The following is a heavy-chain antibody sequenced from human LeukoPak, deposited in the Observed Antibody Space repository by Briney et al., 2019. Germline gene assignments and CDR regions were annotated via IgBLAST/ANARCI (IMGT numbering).Heavy chain of an antibody. Sequence: GASVKVSCKTSGYIFTDFYLHWVRQAPGQGLEWMGWISPTNGAISYARRFQGRVNMARDTSTSTSYMELSGLGSDDTAVYYCARSLSVTRGLITTMLGYWGQGTLVTVSS. CDR3: ARSLSVTRGLITTMLGY. CDR1: GYIFTDFY. J-gene: IGHJ4*02. D-gene: IGHD3-10*01. V-gene: IGHV1-2*02. CDR2: ISPTNGAI.